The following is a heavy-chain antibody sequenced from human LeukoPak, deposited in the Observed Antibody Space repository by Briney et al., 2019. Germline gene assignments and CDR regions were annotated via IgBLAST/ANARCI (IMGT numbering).Heavy chain of an antibody. CDR1: GGTFSSYA. J-gene: IGHJ4*02. Sequence: GPSVKVSCKASGGTFSSYAISWVRQAPGQGLEWMGGIIPIFGTANYAQKLQGRVTMTTDTSTSTAYMELRSLRSDDTAVYYCARTQGMAVMGYWGQGTLVTVSS. CDR2: IIPIFGTA. D-gene: IGHD6-19*01. CDR3: ARTQGMAVMGY. V-gene: IGHV1-69*05.